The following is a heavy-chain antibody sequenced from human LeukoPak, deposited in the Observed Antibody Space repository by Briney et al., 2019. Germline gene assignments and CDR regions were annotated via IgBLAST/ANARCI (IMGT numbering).Heavy chain of an antibody. CDR2: INQEGSER. J-gene: IGHJ4*02. CDR1: GFIFSSYW. CDR3: AKAGGWSIFDS. Sequence: GGSLRLSCEVSGFIFSSYWMSWVRQAPGKGLEWVGNINQEGSERIHGDSVNGRFTISRDNAENSLYLQMNSLRAEDTAVYYCAKAGGWSIFDSWGQGTLVPVSS. V-gene: IGHV3-7*03. D-gene: IGHD6-19*01.